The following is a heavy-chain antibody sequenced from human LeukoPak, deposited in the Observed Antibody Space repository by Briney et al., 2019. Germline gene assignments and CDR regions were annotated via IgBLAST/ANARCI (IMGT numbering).Heavy chain of an antibody. D-gene: IGHD4-17*01. J-gene: IGHJ5*02. CDR3: AREGNDYGEGDWFDP. CDR1: GHTFTSYG. CDR2: ISAYNGNT. Sequence: ASVKVSCKASGHTFTSYGISWVRQAPGQGLEWMGWISAYNGNTNYAQKLQGRVTMTTDTSTSTAYMELRSLRSDDTAVYYCAREGNDYGEGDWFDPWGQGTLVTVSS. V-gene: IGHV1-18*01.